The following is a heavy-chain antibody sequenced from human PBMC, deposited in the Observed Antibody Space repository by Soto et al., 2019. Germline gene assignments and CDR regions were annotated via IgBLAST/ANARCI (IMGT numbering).Heavy chain of an antibody. CDR2: IYSGGRT. J-gene: IGHJ4*02. D-gene: IGHD3-22*01. CDR3: AREAISSDYFDY. Sequence: EVQLVETGGGLIQPGGSLRLSCAASGFTVSSKYMSWVRQAPGQGLEWVSFIYSGGRTYYADSVKGRFTISRDNSKNTLYLQMNSLRAEDTAVYYFAREAISSDYFDYWGQGTLVIVSS. V-gene: IGHV3-53*02. CDR1: GFTVSSKY.